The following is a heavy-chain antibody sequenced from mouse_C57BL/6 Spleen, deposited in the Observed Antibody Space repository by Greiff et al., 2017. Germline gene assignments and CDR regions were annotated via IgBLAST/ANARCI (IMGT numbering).Heavy chain of an antibody. J-gene: IGHJ3*01. CDR1: GFTFSSYT. D-gene: IGHD1-1*01. V-gene: IGHV5-9*01. CDR2: ISGGGGNT. CDR3: ARHYYGSSYDWFAY. Sequence: DVKLVESGGGLVKPGGSLKLSCAASGFTFSSYTMSWVRQTPEKRLEWVATISGGGGNTYYPDSVKGRFTISRDNAKNTLYLQMISLRSEDTALYYCARHYYGSSYDWFAYWGQGTLVTVSA.